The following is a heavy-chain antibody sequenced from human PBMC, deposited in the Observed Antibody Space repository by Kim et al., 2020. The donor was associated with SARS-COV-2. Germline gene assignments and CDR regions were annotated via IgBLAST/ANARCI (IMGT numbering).Heavy chain of an antibody. D-gene: IGHD5-12*01. J-gene: IGHJ4*02. V-gene: IGHV1-69*13. Sequence: SVKVSCKASGGTFSSYAISWVRQAPGQGLEWMGGIIPIFGTANYAQKFQGRVTITADESTSTAYMELSSLRSEDTAVYYCARSSEWLRPRKSPPRFDYWGQGTLVTVSS. CDR1: GGTFSSYA. CDR2: IIPIFGTA. CDR3: ARSSEWLRPRKSPPRFDY.